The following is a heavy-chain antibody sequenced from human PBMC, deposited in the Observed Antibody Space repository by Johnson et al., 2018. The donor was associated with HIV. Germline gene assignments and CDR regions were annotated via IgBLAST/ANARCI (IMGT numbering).Heavy chain of an antibody. CDR1: GFTFSSYA. V-gene: IGHV3-30*02. J-gene: IGHJ3*02. CDR3: ARGGLGYQNIHDPFDI. CDR2: IRYDGSNK. D-gene: IGHD3-16*02. Sequence: QVYLVESGGGLVQPGGSLRLSCAASGFTFSSYAMSWVRQAPGKGLEWVAFIRYDGSNKYYADSVKGRFTISRDNAKNSLYLQMNSLRAEDTALYYCARGGLGYQNIHDPFDIWGQGTMVTVSS.